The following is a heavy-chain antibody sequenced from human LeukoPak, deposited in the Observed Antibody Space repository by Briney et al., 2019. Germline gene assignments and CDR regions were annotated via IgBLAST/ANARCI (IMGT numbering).Heavy chain of an antibody. V-gene: IGHV4-61*01. CDR3: ARAAGYYGSGNFDY. J-gene: IGHJ4*02. Sequence: SETLSLTCTVSGGSVSSGSYYWSWIRQPPGKGLEWIGYIYYSGSTNYIPSLKSRVTISVDTSKNQFSLKLSSVTAADTAVYYCARAAGYYGSGNFDYWGQGTLVTVSS. CDR2: IYYSGST. CDR1: GGSVSSGSYY. D-gene: IGHD3-10*01.